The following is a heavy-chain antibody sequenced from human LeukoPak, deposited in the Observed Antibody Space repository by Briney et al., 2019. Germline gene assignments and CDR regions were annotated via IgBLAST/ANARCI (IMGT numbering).Heavy chain of an antibody. D-gene: IGHD3-10*01. CDR2: IYTSGST. CDR1: GGSISSGYYY. CDR3: ARNGYGSGSSW. J-gene: IGHJ4*02. Sequence: SETLSLTCTVSGGSISSGYYYWSWIRQPAGKGLEWIGRIYTSGSTNYNPSLNSRVTISVDTSKNQVSLKLTSVTAADTAVYYCARNGYGSGSSWWGQGTLVTVSS. V-gene: IGHV4-61*02.